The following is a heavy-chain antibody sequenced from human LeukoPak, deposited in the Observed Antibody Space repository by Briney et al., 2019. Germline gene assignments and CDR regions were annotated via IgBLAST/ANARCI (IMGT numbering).Heavy chain of an antibody. J-gene: IGHJ6*02. CDR2: IYYNGST. Sequence: SETLSLTCTVSGDSITSGSYYWGWIRQSPGKGLEWIGSIYYNGSTYCNPSLKSRVTISVDTSNNQFSLKLSSVTAADTAVYYCARHVYTVVATTFTHYYGMDVWGQGTTVTVS. CDR1: GDSITSGSYY. V-gene: IGHV4-39*01. D-gene: IGHD5-12*01. CDR3: ARHVYTVVATTFTHYYGMDV.